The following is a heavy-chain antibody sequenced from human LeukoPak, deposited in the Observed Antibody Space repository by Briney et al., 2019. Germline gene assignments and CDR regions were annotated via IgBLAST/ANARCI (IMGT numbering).Heavy chain of an antibody. J-gene: IGHJ6*02. CDR3: ARSPYDILTGYYNDYYYGMDV. Sequence: SVTVSFKASGGTFSSYAISWVRQAPGQGGEWMGRIIPILGIVNYAQKFQGRVTITADKSTSTAYMELSSLRSEDTAVYYCARSPYDILTGYYNDYYYGMDVWGQGTTVTVSS. D-gene: IGHD3-9*01. V-gene: IGHV1-69*10. CDR1: GGTFSSYA. CDR2: IIPILGIV.